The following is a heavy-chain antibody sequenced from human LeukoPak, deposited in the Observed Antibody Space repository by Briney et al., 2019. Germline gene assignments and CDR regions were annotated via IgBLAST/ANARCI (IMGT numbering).Heavy chain of an antibody. Sequence: PGRSLRLSCAASGFTFSSYSMNWVRQAPGKGLEWVSSISSSSSYIYYADSVKGRFTISRGNAKNSLYLQMNSLRAEDTAVYYCARVQGKVGATPDYWGQGTLVTVSS. CDR2: ISSSSSYI. CDR3: ARVQGKVGATPDY. CDR1: GFTFSSYS. V-gene: IGHV3-21*01. D-gene: IGHD1-26*01. J-gene: IGHJ4*02.